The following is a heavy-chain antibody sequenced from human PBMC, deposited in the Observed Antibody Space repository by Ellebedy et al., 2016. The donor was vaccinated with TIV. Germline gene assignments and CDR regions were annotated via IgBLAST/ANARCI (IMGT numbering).Heavy chain of an antibody. Sequence: AASVKVSCKASGYTFTSYGISWARQAPGQGLEWMGWISAYNGNTNYAQKLQGRVTMTTDTSTSTAYMELRSLRSDDMAVYYCARDFYAGYYDILTGYTPPGFDYWGQGTLVTVSS. CDR2: ISAYNGNT. D-gene: IGHD3-9*01. CDR1: GYTFTSYG. CDR3: ARDFYAGYYDILTGYTPPGFDY. J-gene: IGHJ4*02. V-gene: IGHV1-18*03.